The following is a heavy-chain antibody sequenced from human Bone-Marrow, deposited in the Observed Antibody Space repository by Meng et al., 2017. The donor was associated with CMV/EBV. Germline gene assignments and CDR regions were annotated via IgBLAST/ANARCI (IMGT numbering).Heavy chain of an antibody. J-gene: IGHJ4*02. CDR1: GFTFSGYT. V-gene: IGHV3-21*01. CDR3: ARVGGGSPLVDY. CDR2: ISTSSIYI. D-gene: IGHD2-15*01. Sequence: GGSLRLSCTASGFTFSGYTMNWVRQAPGKGLEWISSISTSSIYIHYADSVKGRFTISRDNAKNSLYLQMNSLRAEDTAVYYCARVGGGSPLVDYWGQGTLVTVSS.